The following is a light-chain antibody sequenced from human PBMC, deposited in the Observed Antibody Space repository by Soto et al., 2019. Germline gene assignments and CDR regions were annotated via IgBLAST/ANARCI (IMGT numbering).Light chain of an antibody. CDR2: AAS. CDR3: QQLNSYPPYT. CDR1: QGISSY. J-gene: IGKJ2*01. V-gene: IGKV1-9*01. Sequence: DIQLTQSPSFLSASVGDRVMITCRASQGISSYLAWYQQKPGKAPKLLIYAASTLQSGVPSRFSGSGSGTEFTLTIGSLQPEDFATYYCQQLNSYPPYTFGQGTKLEIK.